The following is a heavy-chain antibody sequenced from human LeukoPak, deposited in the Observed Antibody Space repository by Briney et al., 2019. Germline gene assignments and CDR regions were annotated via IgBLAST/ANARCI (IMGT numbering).Heavy chain of an antibody. V-gene: IGHV3-7*04. J-gene: IGHJ4*02. CDR2: IKGDGSET. D-gene: IGHD4-11*01. CDR1: GFIFSDYW. Sequence: GGSLRLSCAASGFIFSDYWMTWVRQAPGKGLQWVASIKGDGSETYYVDSVKGRYTISRDNAKNSLFPQMNSLRDEDTAVYYCARDGRLQSLAYWGQGTLVTVSS. CDR3: ARDGRLQSLAY.